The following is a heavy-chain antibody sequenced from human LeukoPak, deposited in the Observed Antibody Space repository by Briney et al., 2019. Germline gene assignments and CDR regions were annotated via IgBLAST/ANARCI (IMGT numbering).Heavy chain of an antibody. CDR2: ISSSGSTI. D-gene: IGHD2-2*02. CDR3: ARGVPGYCSGTSCYKDYDYMDV. Sequence: GGSLRLSCAASGFTFSSYEMNWVRQAPGKGLEWVSYISSSGSTIYYADSVKGRFTISRDNAKNSLYVQMNSLRAEDTAVYYCARGVPGYCSGTSCYKDYDYMDVWGTGTTVTVSS. J-gene: IGHJ6*03. V-gene: IGHV3-48*03. CDR1: GFTFSSYE.